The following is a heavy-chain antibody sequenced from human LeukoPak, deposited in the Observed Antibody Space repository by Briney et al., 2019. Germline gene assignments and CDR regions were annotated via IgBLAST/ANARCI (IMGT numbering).Heavy chain of an antibody. Sequence: GGSLRLSCAASGVTLSHFAISWVRQAPGKGLEWVSAISQSGDATYYADSVKGRFTISRDNSKNTVYLQMNSLRAEDTALYYCAKQWQGDFWGQGTLVTVSS. CDR2: ISQSGDAT. V-gene: IGHV3-23*01. J-gene: IGHJ1*01. D-gene: IGHD6-19*01. CDR1: GVTLSHFA. CDR3: AKQWQGDF.